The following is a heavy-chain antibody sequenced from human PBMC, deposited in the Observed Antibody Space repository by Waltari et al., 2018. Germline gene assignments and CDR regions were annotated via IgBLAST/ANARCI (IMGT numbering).Heavy chain of an antibody. Sequence: QVQLVQSGAELKQPGSSVQVSCKASGGTFISYAISRVRRSPGQGLEWMGRIIPILGIANYAQKFQGRVTITADKSTSTAYMELSSLRSEDTAVYYCACSIVGAEEDDWFDPWGQGTLVTVSS. V-gene: IGHV1-69*04. CDR2: IIPILGIA. J-gene: IGHJ5*02. CDR3: ACSIVGAEEDDWFDP. D-gene: IGHD1-26*01. CDR1: GGTFISYA.